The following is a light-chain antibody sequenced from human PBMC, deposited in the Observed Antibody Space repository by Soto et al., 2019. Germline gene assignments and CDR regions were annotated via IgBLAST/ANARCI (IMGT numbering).Light chain of an antibody. CDR3: QQYGGPPWT. CDR1: QSVSSGY. J-gene: IGKJ1*01. Sequence: EIVLTQSPGTLSLSPGDRVTLSCRASQSVSSGYLAWYQQKPGQAPRLLIYGASNRATGIPVRFSGSGSGTDFTLTISRLEPEDFAVYFCQQYGGPPWTFGQGTKVEVK. CDR2: GAS. V-gene: IGKV3-20*01.